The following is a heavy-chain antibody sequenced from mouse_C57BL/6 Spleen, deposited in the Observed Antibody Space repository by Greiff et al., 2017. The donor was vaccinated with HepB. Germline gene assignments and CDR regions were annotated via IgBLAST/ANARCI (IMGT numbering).Heavy chain of an antibody. Sequence: EVQLVESGGGLVKPGGSLKLSCAASGFTFSSYAMSWVRQTPEKRLEWVATISDGGSYTYYPDNVKGRFTISRDNAKNNLYLQMSHLKSEDTAMYYCAGEVYYGRYFDYWGQGTTLTVSS. CDR2: ISDGGSYT. V-gene: IGHV5-4*01. D-gene: IGHD2-1*01. CDR3: AGEVYYGRYFDY. CDR1: GFTFSSYA. J-gene: IGHJ2*01.